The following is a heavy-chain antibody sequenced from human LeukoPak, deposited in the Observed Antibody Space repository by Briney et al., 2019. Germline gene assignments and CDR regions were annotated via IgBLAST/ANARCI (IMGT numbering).Heavy chain of an antibody. CDR1: GYTFTSYG. V-gene: IGHV1-18*01. Sequence: ASVKVSCKASGYTFTSYGISWVRQAPGQGLEWMGWISAYNGNTNYAQKLQGRVTMTTDTSTSTAYMELRSLRSDDTAVYYCARVTELLWFGELSSEPFDYWGQGTLVTVSS. CDR2: ISAYNGNT. D-gene: IGHD3-10*01. CDR3: ARVTELLWFGELSSEPFDY. J-gene: IGHJ4*02.